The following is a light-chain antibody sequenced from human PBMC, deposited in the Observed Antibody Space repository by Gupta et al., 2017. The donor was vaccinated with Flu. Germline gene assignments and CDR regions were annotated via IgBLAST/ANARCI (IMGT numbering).Light chain of an antibody. J-gene: IGKJ1*01. CDR3: QQYNNWPLA. V-gene: IGKV3-15*01. Sequence: GERATLSCMAGQSVSSNLAWYQQKPGQAPRLLIYGASTRATGIPARFSGSGPGTEFTLTISSLQSEDFAVYYCQQYNNWPLAFGQGTKVEIK. CDR2: GAS. CDR1: QSVSSN.